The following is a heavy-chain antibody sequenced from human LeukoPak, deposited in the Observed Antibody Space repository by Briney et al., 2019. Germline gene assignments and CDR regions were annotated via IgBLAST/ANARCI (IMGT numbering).Heavy chain of an antibody. CDR3: ARDGGGGVVVVPAAELGFQH. J-gene: IGHJ1*01. V-gene: IGHV3-48*01. D-gene: IGHD2-2*01. CDR1: GFTFSSYS. Sequence: PGGSLRLSCAASGFTFSSYSMNWVRQAPGKGLEWVSYISSSSSTIYYADSVKGRFTISRDNAKNSLYLQMNSLRAEDTAVYYCARDGGGGVVVVPAAELGFQHWGQGTLVTVSS. CDR2: ISSSSSTI.